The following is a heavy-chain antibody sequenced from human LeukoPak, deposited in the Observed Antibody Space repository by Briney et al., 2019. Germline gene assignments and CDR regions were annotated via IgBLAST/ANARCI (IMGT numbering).Heavy chain of an antibody. CDR3: ARVWTDYGGNSDAFDI. Sequence: GASVKVSCKASGGTFISYAISWVRQAPGQGLGWMGGIIPIFGTANYAQKFQGRVTITADKSTSTAYMELSSLRSEDTAVYYCARVWTDYGGNSDAFDIWGQGTMVTVSS. V-gene: IGHV1-69*06. CDR1: GGTFISYA. J-gene: IGHJ3*02. CDR2: IIPIFGTA. D-gene: IGHD4-23*01.